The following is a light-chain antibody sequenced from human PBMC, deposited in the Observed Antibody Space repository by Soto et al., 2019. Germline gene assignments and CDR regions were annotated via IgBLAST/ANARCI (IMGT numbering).Light chain of an antibody. V-gene: IGLV1-44*01. J-gene: IGLJ1*01. CDR3: AAWNDILNGYV. CDR2: SNY. Sequence: QSVLTQPPSASGTPGQRVTISCSGSSSNIESNTVTWYQQLPGTAPKLVIYSNYDRPSGVPDRFSGSTSATSASLIIRAPQSEDEADYYCAAWNDILNGYVFGGGTKVTVL. CDR1: SSNIESNT.